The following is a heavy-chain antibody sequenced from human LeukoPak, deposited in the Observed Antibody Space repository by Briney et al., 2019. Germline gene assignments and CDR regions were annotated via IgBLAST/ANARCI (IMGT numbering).Heavy chain of an antibody. CDR2: MDFYGSTT. V-gene: IGHV3-74*01. D-gene: IGHD3-3*01. J-gene: IGHJ3*02. Sequence: GGSLRLSCAGSGFTFSNYWMHWVRQVPGKGLVWVSRMDFYGSTTDYADSVKGRFTISRDNSKNTLFLQMDSLRPEDTAVYYCARERQGEWLYDAFDIWGQGTTVTVSS. CDR1: GFTFSNYW. CDR3: ARERQGEWLYDAFDI.